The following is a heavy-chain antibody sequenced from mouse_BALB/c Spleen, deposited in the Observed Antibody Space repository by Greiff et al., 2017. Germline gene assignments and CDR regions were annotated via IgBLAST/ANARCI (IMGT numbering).Heavy chain of an antibody. J-gene: IGHJ2*01. D-gene: IGHD2-4*01. V-gene: IGHV7-3*02. Sequence: VQLKESGPGLVAPSQSLSITCTVSGFSLTSYGVHWVRQPPGKALEWLGFIRNKANGYTTEYSASVKGRFTISRDNSQSILYLQMNTLRAEDSATYYCARTITYYFDYWGQGTTLTVSS. CDR2: IRNKANGYTT. CDR3: ARTITYYFDY. CDR1: GFSLTSYG.